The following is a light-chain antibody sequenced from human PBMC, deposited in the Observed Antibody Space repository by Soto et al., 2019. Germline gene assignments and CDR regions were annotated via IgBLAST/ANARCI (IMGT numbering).Light chain of an antibody. CDR2: DTS. CDR3: QQRGNWPLT. CDR1: QSVSGY. Sequence: EIVLTQSPATLSLSPGERATLSCRASQSVSGYLAWYQQKPGQAPRLLIYDTSNRGTGIPARFSGSGSGTDFTLIISSLQHEDFAVYYCQQRGNWPLTVGGGTKVEIK. J-gene: IGKJ4*01. V-gene: IGKV3-11*01.